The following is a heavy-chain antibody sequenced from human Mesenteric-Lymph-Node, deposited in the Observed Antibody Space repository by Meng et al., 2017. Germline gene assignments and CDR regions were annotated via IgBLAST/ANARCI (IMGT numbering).Heavy chain of an antibody. CDR2: IYTSGST. D-gene: IGHD6-19*01. CDR3: ARSGSGWTGGDIY. V-gene: IGHV4-4*07. J-gene: IGHJ4*02. Sequence: SETLSLTCTVSGGSISSYYWSWIRQPAGKGLEWIGRIYTSGSTNYNPSLKSRVVISEDMSNNQFSLKLTSVTAADTAVYYCARSGSGWTGGDIYWGQGTLVTVSS. CDR1: GGSISSYY.